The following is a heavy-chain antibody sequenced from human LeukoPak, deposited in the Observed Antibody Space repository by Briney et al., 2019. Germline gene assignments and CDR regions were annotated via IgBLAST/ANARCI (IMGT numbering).Heavy chain of an antibody. CDR3: VRESSYAFHT. Sequence: RGSLRLSCVAPGFTFTNYWMDWVRQAPGKGLVWVSAVKSDGSYTFYADSVKGRFTISRDNAKNTLFLQMNSLRAEDTAVYYCVRESSYAFHTWGQGTMVTVSS. J-gene: IGHJ3*02. CDR1: GFTFTNYW. V-gene: IGHV3-74*01. CDR2: VKSDGSYT.